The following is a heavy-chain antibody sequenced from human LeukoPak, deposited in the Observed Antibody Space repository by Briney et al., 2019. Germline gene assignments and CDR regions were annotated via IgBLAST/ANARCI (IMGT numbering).Heavy chain of an antibody. J-gene: IGHJ5*02. CDR1: GFTFSSYG. CDR2: ISYDGSNK. CDR3: AKGPNWFDP. Sequence: GRSLRLSCAASGFTFSSYGMHWVRQAPGKGLEWVAVISYDGSNKYYADSVKGRFTISRDNSKNTLYLQMNSLRVEDTALYYCAKGPNWFDPWGQGTLVTVSS. V-gene: IGHV3-30*18.